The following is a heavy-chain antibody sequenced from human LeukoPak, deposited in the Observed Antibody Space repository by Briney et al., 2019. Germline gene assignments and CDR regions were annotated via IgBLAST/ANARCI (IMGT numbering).Heavy chain of an antibody. Sequence: GGSLRLSCAASGFIVSNNYMTWVRQAPGKGLEWVSVIYSDGTTYYADSVQGRFTISRDNSKNTLYLELNSLRAEDTAVYYCARGQLRYFDWLLFWGQGTLVTVSS. D-gene: IGHD3-9*01. V-gene: IGHV3-53*01. CDR3: ARGQLRYFDWLLF. CDR2: IYSDGTT. J-gene: IGHJ4*02. CDR1: GFIVSNNY.